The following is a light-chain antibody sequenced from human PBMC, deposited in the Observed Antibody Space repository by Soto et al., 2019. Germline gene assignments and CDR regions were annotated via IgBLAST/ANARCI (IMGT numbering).Light chain of an antibody. V-gene: IGKV3-15*01. CDR2: AVS. Sequence: EILMTQSPATLSVSPGERATLSCRASQSVSNNLAWYQQKPGQAPRLLIYAVSSRPTGIPARFSGSGSGTEFTLTINSLQSEDFAVYYCQQYNNWPPTWTFGRGTKVEI. J-gene: IGKJ1*01. CDR1: QSVSNN. CDR3: QQYNNWPPTWT.